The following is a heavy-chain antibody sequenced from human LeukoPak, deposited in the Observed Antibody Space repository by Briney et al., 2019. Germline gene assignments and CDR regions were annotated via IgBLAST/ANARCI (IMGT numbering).Heavy chain of an antibody. CDR3: ARDRIAARPYYFDY. J-gene: IGHJ4*02. CDR1: GFTFSSYW. CDR2: IKQDGSEK. V-gene: IGHV3-7*01. D-gene: IGHD6-6*01. Sequence: GGSLRLSCAASGFTFSSYWMSWVRQAPGKGLEWVANIKQDGSEKYHVDSVKGRFTISRDNAKNSLYLQMNSLRAEDTAVYYCARDRIAARPYYFDYWGQGTLVTVSS.